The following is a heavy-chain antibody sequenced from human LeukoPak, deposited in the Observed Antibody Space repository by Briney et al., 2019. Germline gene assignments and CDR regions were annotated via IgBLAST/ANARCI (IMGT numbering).Heavy chain of an antibody. V-gene: IGHV1-69*13. CDR3: ARSKVNIAEGIDFDY. CDR2: IIPIFGTA. J-gene: IGHJ4*02. D-gene: IGHD6-13*01. CDR1: GYTLTELS. Sequence: ASVKVSCKVSGYTLTELSMHWVRQAPGQGLEWMGGIIPIFGTANYAQKFQGRVTITADESTSTAYMELSSLRSEDTAVYYCARSKVNIAEGIDFDYWGQGTLVTVSS.